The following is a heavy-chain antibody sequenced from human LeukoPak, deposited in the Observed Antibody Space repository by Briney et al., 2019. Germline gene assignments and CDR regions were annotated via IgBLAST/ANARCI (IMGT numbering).Heavy chain of an antibody. CDR1: GYTLIELS. V-gene: IGHV1-24*01. D-gene: IGHD1-1*01. J-gene: IGHJ6*03. CDR2: FDPEDGKT. Sequence: ASVKVSCKVSGYTLIELSMHWVRQAPGKGLEWMGGFDPEDGKTIYAQKFQGRVTMTEDTSTDTAYMELSSLRSEDTAVYYCARMGTPFYYYYMDVWGTGTTVTVSS. CDR3: ARMGTPFYYYYMDV.